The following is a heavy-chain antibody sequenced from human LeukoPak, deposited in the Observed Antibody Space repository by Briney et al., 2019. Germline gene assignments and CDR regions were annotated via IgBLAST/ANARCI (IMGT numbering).Heavy chain of an antibody. CDR3: AKERSHCGGDCYPPRDAFDI. D-gene: IGHD2-21*01. Sequence: GGSLRLSCAASGFTFSSYAMSWVRQAPGKGLEWVSAISGSGGSTYYADSVKGRFTISRDNSKNTLYLQMNSLRAEDTAVYYCAKERSHCGGDCYPPRDAFDIWGQGTMVTVSS. CDR1: GFTFSSYA. J-gene: IGHJ3*02. V-gene: IGHV3-23*01. CDR2: ISGSGGST.